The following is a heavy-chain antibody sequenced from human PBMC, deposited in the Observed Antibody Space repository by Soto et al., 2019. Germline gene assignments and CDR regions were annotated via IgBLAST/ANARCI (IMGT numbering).Heavy chain of an antibody. D-gene: IGHD6-19*01. CDR3: SIGSWSAEASDI. CDR1: GGTFNTYT. V-gene: IGHV1-69*02. Sequence: QVHLVQSGAEVKTPGSSVKVSCKAAGGTFNTYTLIWVRQAPGHGLEWMGRIIPMLTVTNSAQKFQGRVTLTADKSTGTAFMELTSLRSDDTAIYYCSIGSWSAEASDIWGQGTMVTVSS. J-gene: IGHJ3*02. CDR2: IIPMLTVT.